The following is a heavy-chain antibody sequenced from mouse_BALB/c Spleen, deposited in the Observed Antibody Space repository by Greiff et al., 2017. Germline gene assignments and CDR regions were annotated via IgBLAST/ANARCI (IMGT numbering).Heavy chain of an antibody. CDR1: GYAFSSYW. D-gene: IGHD3-3*01. CDR3: ARWGGTRGFAY. Sequence: VQLQQSGAELVRPGSSVKISCTASGYAFSSYWMNWVKQRPGQGLEWIGQIYPGDGDTNYNGKFKGKATLTADKSSSTAYMQLSSLTSEDSAVYFCARWGGTRGFAYWGQGTLVTVSA. CDR2: IYPGDGDT. J-gene: IGHJ3*01. V-gene: IGHV1-80*01.